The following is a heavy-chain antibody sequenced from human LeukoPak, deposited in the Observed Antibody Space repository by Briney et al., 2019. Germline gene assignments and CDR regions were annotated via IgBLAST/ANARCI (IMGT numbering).Heavy chain of an antibody. CDR3: ARSGDYIKEGFDY. D-gene: IGHD3-22*01. J-gene: IGHJ4*02. V-gene: IGHV4-38-2*01. Sequence: PSETLSLTCAVSGYSIRSGHYWGWIRQSPGKALEWIGSINHSGITEYNPSLKSRVTLSVDTSKNQFSLQLRSVTAADRALYYCARSGDYIKEGFDYWGQGTQVTVSS. CDR2: INHSGIT. CDR1: GYSIRSGHY.